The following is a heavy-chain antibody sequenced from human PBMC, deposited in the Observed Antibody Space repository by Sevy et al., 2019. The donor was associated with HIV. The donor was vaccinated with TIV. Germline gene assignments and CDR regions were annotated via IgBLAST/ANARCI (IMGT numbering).Heavy chain of an antibody. CDR2: IYDSGRT. V-gene: IGHV4-59*13. Sequence: SETLSLTCTVSGGSISYYYWTWIRQPPGKGLEWIGYIYDSGRTNYNPSLKSGVTISVDTSKNQFSLKLSSVTAADTAVYYCAREGFTSSSFGWFDPWGQGTLVTVSS. D-gene: IGHD6-13*01. CDR1: GGSISYYY. J-gene: IGHJ5*02. CDR3: AREGFTSSSFGWFDP.